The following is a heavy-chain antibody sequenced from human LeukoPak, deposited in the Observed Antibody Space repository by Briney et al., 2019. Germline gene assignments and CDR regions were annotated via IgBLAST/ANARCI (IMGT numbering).Heavy chain of an antibody. CDR3: ARDPDGDYYFDY. D-gene: IGHD4-17*01. CDR1: GFTVSSNY. V-gene: IGHV3-33*08. Sequence: PGGSLRLSCAASGFTVSSNYMSWVRQAPGKGLEWVAVIWYDGSNKYYADSVKGRFTISRDNSKNTLYLQMNSLRAEDTAVYYCARDPDGDYYFDYWGQGTLVTVSS. J-gene: IGHJ4*02. CDR2: IWYDGSNK.